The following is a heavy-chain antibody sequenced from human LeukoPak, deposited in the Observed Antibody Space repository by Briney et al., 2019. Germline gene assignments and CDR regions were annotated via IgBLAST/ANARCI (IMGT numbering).Heavy chain of an antibody. CDR2: IGAVATTT. D-gene: IGHD3-16*01. V-gene: IGHV3-23*01. J-gene: IGHJ4*02. Sequence: GGSLRLSCAASGFIFSSYAMSWVRQAPGKGLEWVSTIGAVATTTYYADSVKGRFTISRDNSKNTLYLQLNSLRADDTAAYYCAHRGNYFDDWGQGTLVTVSS. CDR1: GFIFSSYA. CDR3: AHRGNYFDD.